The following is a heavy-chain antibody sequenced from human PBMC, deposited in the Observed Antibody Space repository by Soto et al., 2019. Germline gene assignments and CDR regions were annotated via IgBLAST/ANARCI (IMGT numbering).Heavy chain of an antibody. V-gene: IGHV3-30*18. CDR1: GFTFSSYG. CDR2: ISYDGSNK. Sequence: VQLVESGGGVVQPGRSLRLSCAASGFTFSSYGMHWVRQAPGKGLEWVAVISYDGSNKYYADSVKGRFTISRDNSKNTLYLQMNSLRAEDTAVYYCAKDTFDYWGQGTLVTVSS. CDR3: AKDTFDY. J-gene: IGHJ4*02.